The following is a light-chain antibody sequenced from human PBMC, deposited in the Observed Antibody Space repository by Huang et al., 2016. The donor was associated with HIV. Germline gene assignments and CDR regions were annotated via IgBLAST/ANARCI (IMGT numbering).Light chain of an antibody. V-gene: IGKV1-5*03. CDR3: LQSDSYPYT. CDR1: QSISSW. Sequence: DIQMTQSPSTLSASVGDRVTITCRASQSISSWLAWYQQIPGKAPKLLIYKTSSLESGVPSRFNGSGSGTEFTLTINSLQPVDFATYYCLQSDSYPYTFGQGTKLDIK. CDR2: KTS. J-gene: IGKJ2*01.